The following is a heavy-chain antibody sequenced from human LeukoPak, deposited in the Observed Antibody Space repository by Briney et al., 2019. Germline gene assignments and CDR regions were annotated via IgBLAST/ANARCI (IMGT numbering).Heavy chain of an antibody. Sequence: GGSLRLSCAASGLTFTSYSMNWVRQAPRKGLEWVSSISSISSYIYYADSVKGRVTISRDNAKNSLYLQNQSLRAEDTAVYLCARDNSVVRGVITYWAQGTLVTVFS. CDR1: GLTFTSYS. V-gene: IGHV3-21*01. D-gene: IGHD3-10*01. J-gene: IGHJ4*02. CDR3: ARDNSVVRGVITY. CDR2: ISSISSYI.